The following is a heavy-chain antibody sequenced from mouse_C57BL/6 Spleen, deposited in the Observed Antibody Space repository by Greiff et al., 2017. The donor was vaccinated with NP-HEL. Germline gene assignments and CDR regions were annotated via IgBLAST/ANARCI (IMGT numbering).Heavy chain of an antibody. D-gene: IGHD1-1*01. V-gene: IGHV14-2*01. J-gene: IGHJ2*01. CDR2: IDPEDGET. CDR1: GFNIKDYY. CDR3: ARDTLYGRSYGAFDY. Sequence: VQLKQSGAELVKPGASVKLSCTASGFNIKDYYMHWVKQRTEQGLEWIGRIDPEDGETKYAPKFQGKATITADTSSNTAYLQLSSLTSEDTAGYYCARDTLYGRSYGAFDYWGQGTTRTVSS.